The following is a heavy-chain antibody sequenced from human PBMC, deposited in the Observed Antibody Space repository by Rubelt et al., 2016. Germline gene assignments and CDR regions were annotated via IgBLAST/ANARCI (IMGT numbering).Heavy chain of an antibody. CDR1: GFTFSSYW. J-gene: IGHJ3*02. D-gene: IGHD4-17*01. CDR3: AVRYGDYEEGSDAFDI. CDR2: ISSSGSTI. Sequence: EVQLVQSGGGLVQPGGSLRLSCAASGFTFSSYWMSWVRQAPGKGLEWVSYISSSGSTIYYADSVKGRFTISRDNAKNSLYLQMNSLRAEDTAVYYCAVRYGDYEEGSDAFDIWGQGTMVTVSS. V-gene: IGHV3-48*04.